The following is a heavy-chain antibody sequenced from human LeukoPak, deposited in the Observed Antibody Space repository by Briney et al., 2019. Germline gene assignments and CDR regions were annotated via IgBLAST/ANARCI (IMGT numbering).Heavy chain of an antibody. CDR3: AREPRYCSTTSCYPTGWFDP. J-gene: IGHJ5*02. Sequence: ASVKVSCKASGYTFSSYAMNWVRQAPGQGLEWVGWINTNTGNPTYAQDFTGRFVFSLDTSVTTTYLPISSLKAEDTAVYYCAREPRYCSTTSCYPTGWFDPWGQGTLVTVSS. CDR1: GYTFSSYA. V-gene: IGHV7-4-1*02. D-gene: IGHD2-2*01. CDR2: INTNTGNP.